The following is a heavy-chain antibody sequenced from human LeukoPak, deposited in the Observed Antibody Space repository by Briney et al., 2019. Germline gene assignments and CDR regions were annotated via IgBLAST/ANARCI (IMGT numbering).Heavy chain of an antibody. CDR1: GYSISSGYY. D-gene: IGHD3-10*01. CDR3: ARHSSGSYYTILYYYYYYMDV. V-gene: IGHV4-38-2*01. Sequence: SETLSLTCAVSGYSISSGYYWGWIRQPPGKGPEWIGSIYHSGSTYYNPSLKSRVTISVDTSKNQFSLKLSSVTAADTAVYYCARHSSGSYYTILYYYYYYMDVWGKGTTVTVSS. J-gene: IGHJ6*03. CDR2: IYHSGST.